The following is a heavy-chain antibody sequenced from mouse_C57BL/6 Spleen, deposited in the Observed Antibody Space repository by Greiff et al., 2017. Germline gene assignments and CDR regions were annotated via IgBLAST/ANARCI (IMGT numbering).Heavy chain of an antibody. J-gene: IGHJ4*01. Sequence: EVQLVESGGGLVKPGGSLKLSCAASGFTFSDYGMHWVRQAPEKGLEWVAYISSGSSTIYYADTVKGRFTISRDNAKNTLFLQMTSLRSEDTAMYYCARRSGKGVMDYWGQGTSVTVSS. D-gene: IGHD1-3*01. CDR3: ARRSGKGVMDY. CDR2: ISSGSSTI. V-gene: IGHV5-17*01. CDR1: GFTFSDYG.